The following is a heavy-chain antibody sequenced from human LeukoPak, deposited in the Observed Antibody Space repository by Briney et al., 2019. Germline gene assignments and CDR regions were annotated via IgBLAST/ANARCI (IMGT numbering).Heavy chain of an antibody. CDR1: ECTTSCYN. V-gene: IGHV3-53*01. J-gene: IGHJ5*02. Sequence: GGSMILSCGASECTTSCYNMCWLRQAPEKVVEWGSVFYSGGRTYYEDSVKGRFTISRDNSKNTLYLQMNSLRAEDTAVYYCAKAVGSSWSPGLVWFDPWGQGTLVTVSS. CDR2: FYSGGRT. D-gene: IGHD6-13*01. CDR3: AKAVGSSWSPGLVWFDP.